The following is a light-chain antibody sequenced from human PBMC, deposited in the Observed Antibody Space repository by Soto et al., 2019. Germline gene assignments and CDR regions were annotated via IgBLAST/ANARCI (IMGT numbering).Light chain of an antibody. V-gene: IGKV3-20*01. J-gene: IGKJ1*01. CDR1: QSVSSSY. Sequence: VVSTPPASSLSLSPEKTTIPCCRTSQSVSSSYLAWYQQKRGQAPRLLIYGASSRATGIPDRFSGSGSGTDFTLTISRLEPEDFAVYYCQQYGSSPCTFGRGTKVDIK. CDR3: QQYGSSPCT. CDR2: GAS.